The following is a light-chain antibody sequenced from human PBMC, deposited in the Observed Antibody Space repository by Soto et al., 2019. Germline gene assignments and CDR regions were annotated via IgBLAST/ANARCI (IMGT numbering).Light chain of an antibody. J-gene: IGKJ4*01. Sequence: EIVLTQSPGTLSLSPGERATLSCRASQSVSSSYLAWYQQKPGQAPRLLIYGASSRATGIPDRFSGSGSGTDFTLTISRLEPEDFAVYYCQQYGSSPRRRLFGGGTKVEIK. V-gene: IGKV3-20*01. CDR3: QQYGSSPRRRL. CDR2: GAS. CDR1: QSVSSSY.